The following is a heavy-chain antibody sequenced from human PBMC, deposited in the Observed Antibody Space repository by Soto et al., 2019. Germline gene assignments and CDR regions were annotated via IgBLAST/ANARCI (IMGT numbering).Heavy chain of an antibody. V-gene: IGHV1-69*01. J-gene: IGHJ4*02. CDR1: GATFSSFP. CDR3: ARDRHYENHTFYYLKYYFDY. CDR2: TIPVLGAP. Sequence: GQRGNLGMELKNLGPSWRVPCRPSGATFSSFPLAWLRQAPGQGLDGWGGTIPVLGAPSYAQTFQGRVTITADESTSAAYLELSSLRSDDTAVYFCARDRHYENHTFYYLKYYFDYWGQGTLVTVSS. D-gene: IGHD3-22*01.